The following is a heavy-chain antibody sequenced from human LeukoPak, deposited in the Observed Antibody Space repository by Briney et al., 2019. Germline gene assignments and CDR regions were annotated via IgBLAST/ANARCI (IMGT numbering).Heavy chain of an antibody. V-gene: IGHV1-46*01. D-gene: IGHD6-13*01. Sequence: ASVKVSCKASGYTFTSYYMHWVRQAPGQGLEWMGIINPSGGSTSYAQKFQSRVTMTRDMSTSTVYMELSSLRSEDTAVYYCARGRRIAAAGGDYFDYWGQGTLVTVSS. CDR2: INPSGGST. J-gene: IGHJ4*02. CDR3: ARGRRIAAAGGDYFDY. CDR1: GYTFTSYY.